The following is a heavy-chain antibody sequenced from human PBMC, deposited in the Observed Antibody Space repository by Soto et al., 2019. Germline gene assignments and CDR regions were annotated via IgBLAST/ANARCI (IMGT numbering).Heavy chain of an antibody. J-gene: IGHJ6*02. D-gene: IGHD6-13*01. CDR1: GYSFTTYW. V-gene: IGHV5-51*01. CDR2: IYPGDSDT. CDR3: ARTSAAGKYYYGMDV. Sequence: GESLKISWQASGYSFTTYWIGWVRQMPGKGLEWMGIIYPGDSDTRYSPSFQGQVTISADKSISTAYLQWSSLKASDTAMYYCARTSAAGKYYYGMDVWGQGTTVTVSS.